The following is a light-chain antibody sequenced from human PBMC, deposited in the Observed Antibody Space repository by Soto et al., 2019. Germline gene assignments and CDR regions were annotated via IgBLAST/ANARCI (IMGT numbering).Light chain of an antibody. CDR3: QQRSISLT. J-gene: IGKJ4*01. V-gene: IGKV3D-11*01. CDR2: GAS. Sequence: EIVLTQSPATLSLSPGERATLSCRASQGVSSYLAWYQQKPGQAPRLLIYGASNRATGIPARFSGSGPGTDFTLTISSLEPEDFAVYYCQQRSISLTFGGGTKVEIK. CDR1: QGVSSY.